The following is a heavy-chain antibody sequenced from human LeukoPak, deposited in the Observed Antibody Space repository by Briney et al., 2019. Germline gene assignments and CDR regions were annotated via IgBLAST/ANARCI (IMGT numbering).Heavy chain of an antibody. J-gene: IGHJ6*03. CDR2: MNPNSGKT. CDR3: ARAQYSSSWYWAHYYYYYYMDV. CDR1: GYTFTSYD. D-gene: IGHD6-13*01. Sequence: ASVKVSCKASGYTFTSYDINWVRQATGQGLKWMGWMNPNSGKTGYAQKFQGRVTMTRNTSISTAYMELSSLRSEDTAVYYCARAQYSSSWYWAHYYYYYYMDVWGKGTTVTVSS. V-gene: IGHV1-8*01.